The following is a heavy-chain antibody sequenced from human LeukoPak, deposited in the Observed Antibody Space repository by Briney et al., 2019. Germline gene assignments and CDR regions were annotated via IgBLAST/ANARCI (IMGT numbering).Heavy chain of an antibody. J-gene: IGHJ4*02. CDR1: GFTVSSNY. D-gene: IGHD2-2*02. CDR2: IKQDGSDK. V-gene: IGHV3-7*01. CDR3: ARGRGNIVVVPTAIRNPYFDY. Sequence: GGSLRLSCAASGFTVSSNYMSWVRQAPGKGLEWVANIKQDGSDKYYVDSVKGRFTISRDNAKNSLYLQMNSLRAEDTAVYYCARGRGNIVVVPTAIRNPYFDYWGQGTLVTVSS.